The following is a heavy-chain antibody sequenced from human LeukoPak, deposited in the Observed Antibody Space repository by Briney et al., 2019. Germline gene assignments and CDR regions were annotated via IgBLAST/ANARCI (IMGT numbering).Heavy chain of an antibody. CDR2: IYYSGST. J-gene: IGHJ3*02. CDR3: ASHRDYYDSSGYNRGAFDI. D-gene: IGHD3-22*01. Sequence: TASETLSLTCSVSGGSVSSYFWNWIRQPPGKGLEWLDYIYYSGSTNYNPSLKSRVTISVDTSKNQFSLRLSSVTAADTAVYYCASHRDYYDSSGYNRGAFDIWGQGTMVTVSS. CDR1: GGSVSSYF. V-gene: IGHV4-59*02.